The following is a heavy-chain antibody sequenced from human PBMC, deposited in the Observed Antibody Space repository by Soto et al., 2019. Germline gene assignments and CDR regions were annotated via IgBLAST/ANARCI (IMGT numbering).Heavy chain of an antibody. V-gene: IGHV3-23*01. J-gene: IGHJ4*02. Sequence: GGSLRLSCAASGFTFSSYAMSWVRQAPGKGLEWVSAISGSGGSTYYEDSVKGRFTISRDNSKNTLYLQMNSLRAEDTAVYYCAKGYCSGGSCYGSGIDYWGQGTLVTVSS. CDR1: GFTFSSYA. CDR2: ISGSGGST. CDR3: AKGYCSGGSCYGSGIDY. D-gene: IGHD2-15*01.